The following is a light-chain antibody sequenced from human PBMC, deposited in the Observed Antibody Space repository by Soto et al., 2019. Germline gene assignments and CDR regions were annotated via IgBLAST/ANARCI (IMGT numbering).Light chain of an antibody. J-gene: IGKJ4*01. V-gene: IGKV3-11*01. CDR2: DAS. CDR3: QQRGSWPRG. Sequence: EIVLTQSPATRSLSPGERATLSCMASQSVSSYLAWYQQKPGQAPRLLIYDASNRATGIPARFSGSGSGTDFTLTISTLEPEDFAVYYCQQRGSWPRGFGGGTKVEIK. CDR1: QSVSSY.